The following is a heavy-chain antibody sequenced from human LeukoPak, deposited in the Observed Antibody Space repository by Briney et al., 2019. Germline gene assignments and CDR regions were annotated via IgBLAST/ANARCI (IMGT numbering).Heavy chain of an antibody. CDR1: AYSISSGYY. Sequence: SQTLSLTCTVSAYSISSGYYWCWMRQPPGKGREGIGSINHSGSTYYNPSLKSRVTISVDTSKSQFSLKLSSVTAADTAVYYCAGGGSSSWYEMTDWGQGTLVTVSS. J-gene: IGHJ4*02. V-gene: IGHV4-38-2*02. CDR2: INHSGST. D-gene: IGHD6-13*01. CDR3: AGGGSSSWYEMTD.